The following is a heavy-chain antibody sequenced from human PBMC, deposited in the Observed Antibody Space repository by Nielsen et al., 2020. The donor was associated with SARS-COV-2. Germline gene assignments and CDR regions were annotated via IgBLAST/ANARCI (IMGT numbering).Heavy chain of an antibody. CDR1: RYTFATYS. CDR3: ATGSPYCSSTSCHEGWFDP. CDR2: VGPEDGQT. J-gene: IGHJ5*02. Sequence: ASVTVSCKASRYTFATYSISWLRQAPGKGLEWMGGVGPEDGQTIYAQKFQGRVTMTEDTSTVTAYMELNSLRSEETAVYYCATGSPYCSSTSCHEGWFDPWGQGTLVTVSS. V-gene: IGHV1-24*01. D-gene: IGHD2-2*01.